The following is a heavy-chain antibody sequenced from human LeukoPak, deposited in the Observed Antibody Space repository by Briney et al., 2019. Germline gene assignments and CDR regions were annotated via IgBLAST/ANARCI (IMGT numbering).Heavy chain of an antibody. Sequence: SETLSLTCTASGGSVSSSSYYWGWIRQPPGKGLEWIGSIYYSGSTYYNPSLKSRVTISVDTSKNQFSLKLSSVTAADTAVYYCARANIADAFDIWGQGTMVTVSS. CDR3: ARANIADAFDI. CDR2: IYYSGST. CDR1: GGSVSSSSYY. J-gene: IGHJ3*02. V-gene: IGHV4-39*07. D-gene: IGHD2/OR15-2a*01.